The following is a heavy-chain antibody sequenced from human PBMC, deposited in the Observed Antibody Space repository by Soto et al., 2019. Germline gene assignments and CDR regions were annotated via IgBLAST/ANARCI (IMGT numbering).Heavy chain of an antibody. CDR2: IIPIFGTA. Sequence: SVKVSCKASGGTFSSYAISWVRQAPGQGLEWMGGIIPIFGTANYAQKFQGRVTITADESTSTAYMELSSLRSEDTAVYYCARGAARAGGYYYYGMDVWGQGTTVTVSS. CDR3: ARGAARAGGYYYYGMDV. J-gene: IGHJ6*02. D-gene: IGHD6-25*01. CDR1: GGTFSSYA. V-gene: IGHV1-69*13.